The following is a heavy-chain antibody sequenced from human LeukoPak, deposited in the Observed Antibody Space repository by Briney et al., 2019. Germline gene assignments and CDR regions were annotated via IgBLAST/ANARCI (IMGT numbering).Heavy chain of an antibody. J-gene: IGHJ4*02. CDR2: IKQDGSEK. V-gene: IGHV3-7*03. Sequence: GGSLRLSCAASGFTFSSYWMSWVRQAPGKGLEWVANIKQDGSEKYYVDSVKGRFTISRDNSKNTLYLQMNSLRAEDTAVYYCAAVTSDRPIVYWGQGTLVTVSS. CDR1: GFTFSSYW. D-gene: IGHD4-17*01. CDR3: AAVTSDRPIVY.